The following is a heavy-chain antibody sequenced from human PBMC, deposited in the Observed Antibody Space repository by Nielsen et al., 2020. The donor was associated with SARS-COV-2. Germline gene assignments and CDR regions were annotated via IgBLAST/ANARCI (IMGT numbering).Heavy chain of an antibody. CDR1: GFTFSNYW. CDR2: IKQDGSEK. J-gene: IGHJ6*02. Sequence: GESLKISCAASGFTFSNYWMTWVRQAPGKGLEWVANIKQDGSEKYYVDSVKGRFTISRDDAKNSLYLQMNSLRAEDTAVYYCAKEMGYYDILTGYFGGGYYYYYYGMDVWGQGTTVTVSS. CDR3: AKEMGYYDILTGYFGGGYYYYYYGMDV. V-gene: IGHV3-7*01. D-gene: IGHD3-9*01.